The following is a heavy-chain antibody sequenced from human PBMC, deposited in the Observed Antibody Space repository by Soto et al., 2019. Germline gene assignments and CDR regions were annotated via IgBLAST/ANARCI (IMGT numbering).Heavy chain of an antibody. J-gene: IGHJ4*02. Sequence: SETLSLTCAVYGGSFSGYYWSWIRQPPGKWLEWIGEINHSGSTNYNPSLKSRVTRSVERSKNQFSLKLSSVTAADPAVYYCARGDSSSPWLFDYWGQGXLVTVYS. CDR2: INHSGST. CDR3: ARGDSSSPWLFDY. V-gene: IGHV4-34*01. D-gene: IGHD6-6*01. CDR1: GGSFSGYY.